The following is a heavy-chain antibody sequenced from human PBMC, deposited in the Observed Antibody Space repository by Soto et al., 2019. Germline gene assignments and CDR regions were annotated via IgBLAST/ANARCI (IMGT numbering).Heavy chain of an antibody. D-gene: IGHD3-10*01. V-gene: IGHV1-3*01. CDR1: GYTFSTYI. CDR2: MNAGNGNT. Sequence: ASVKVSCKASGYTFSTYIIHWVRQAPGQSLEWIGWMNAGNGNTKYSPKFQGRVTLTRDTSATTAYMELTSLASEDTAVYYCARVSMVRGPHFDDWGQGTLVTVSS. CDR3: ARVSMVRGPHFDD. J-gene: IGHJ4*02.